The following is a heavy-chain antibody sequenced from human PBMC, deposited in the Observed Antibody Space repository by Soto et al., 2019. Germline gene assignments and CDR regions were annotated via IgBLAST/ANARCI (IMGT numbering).Heavy chain of an antibody. D-gene: IGHD3-9*01. V-gene: IGHV3-11*06. J-gene: IGHJ4*02. CDR1: GFTFSDYY. CDR3: AREGXYYDILTGYYTRGYFDY. CDR2: ISPKGTYR. Sequence: GGSLRLSCATSGFTFSDYYMSWIRQAPGKGLEFVSYISPKGTYRTYADSVKGRFTISRDNSKNTLYLQMNSLRAEDTAVYYCAREGXYYDILTGYYTRGYFDYWGQGTLVTVSS.